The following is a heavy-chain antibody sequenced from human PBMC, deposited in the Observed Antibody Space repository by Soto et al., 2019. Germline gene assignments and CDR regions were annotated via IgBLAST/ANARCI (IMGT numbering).Heavy chain of an antibody. Sequence: ASVKVSCKASGYTFTNNTMHWVRQAPGQRLEWMGWINAGNGNTKYSEKFQGRVTITRDTSASTAYMDLTSLSSEDTAIYYCAKDRGRGWFSYFDYWGQGPLVTVSS. V-gene: IGHV1-3*01. D-gene: IGHD6-19*01. CDR1: GYTFTNNT. CDR2: INAGNGNT. J-gene: IGHJ4*02. CDR3: AKDRGRGWFSYFDY.